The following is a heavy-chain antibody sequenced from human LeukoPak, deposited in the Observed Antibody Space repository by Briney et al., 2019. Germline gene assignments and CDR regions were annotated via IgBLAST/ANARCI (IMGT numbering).Heavy chain of an antibody. D-gene: IGHD6-6*01. V-gene: IGHV4-34*01. CDR3: ARGGLRAALMGYYFDY. CDR2: INHSGST. CDR1: GGSFSGYY. Sequence: SETLSLTCAVYGGSFSGYYWSWIRQPPGKGLEWIGEINHSGSTNYNPSLKSRVTISVDTSKNQFSLKLSSVTAADTAVYYCARGGLRAALMGYYFDYWGQGTLVTVSS. J-gene: IGHJ4*02.